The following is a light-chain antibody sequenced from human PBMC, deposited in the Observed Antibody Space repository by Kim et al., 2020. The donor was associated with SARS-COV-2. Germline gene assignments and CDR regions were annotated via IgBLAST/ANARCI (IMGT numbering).Light chain of an antibody. CDR3: QQYNSDLIT. CDR1: QSIDRW. Sequence: ASVGDRVTITCRASQSIDRWLAWYQEKPGKAPDLLIYQASTLQSGVPLRFSGSGSGTEFTLTINSLQPDDFATYYCQQYNSDLITFGGGTEVDIK. J-gene: IGKJ4*01. V-gene: IGKV1-5*03. CDR2: QAS.